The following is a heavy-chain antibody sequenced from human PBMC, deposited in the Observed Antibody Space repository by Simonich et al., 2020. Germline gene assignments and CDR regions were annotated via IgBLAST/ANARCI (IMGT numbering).Heavy chain of an antibody. D-gene: IGHD1-1*01. CDR3: ARGKGWKNAFDI. V-gene: IGHV4-34*01. CDR2: INHSGRT. Sequence: QVQLQQWGAGLLKPSETLSLTCAVYGGSFSDYYWSWIRQPPGKGLEWIGEINHSGRTNFNPSLKGRVTISVDTSKNQFSLKLSSVTAAGTAVYYCARGKGWKNAFDIWGQGTMVTVSS. CDR1: GGSFSDYY. J-gene: IGHJ3*02.